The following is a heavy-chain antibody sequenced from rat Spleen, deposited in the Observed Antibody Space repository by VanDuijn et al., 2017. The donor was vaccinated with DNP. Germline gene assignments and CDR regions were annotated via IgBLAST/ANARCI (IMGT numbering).Heavy chain of an antibody. CDR2: MWYDGDT. J-gene: IGHJ4*01. CDR1: GFSLTGYS. V-gene: IGHV2-8*01. D-gene: IGHD1-6*01. Sequence: QVQLKESGPGLVQPSETLSLTCTVSGFSLTGYSVYWVRQPSGRGPEWMGRMWYDGDTAYNSALKSRLSISRDTSKGQVFLKMNSLQPEDTGTYYCARHSGVYYGSSYVMDPWGQGTSVTVSS. CDR3: ARHSGVYYGSSYVMDP.